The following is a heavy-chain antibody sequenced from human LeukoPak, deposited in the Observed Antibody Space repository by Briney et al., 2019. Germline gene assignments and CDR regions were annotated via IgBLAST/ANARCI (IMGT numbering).Heavy chain of an antibody. CDR1: GYTFTGYY. D-gene: IGHD3-10*01. CDR2: INPNSGGT. CDR3: AGNLMRDYYGSGSYGVDY. Sequence: ASVKVSCKASGYTFTGYYMHWVRQAPGQGLGWMGWINPNSGGTNYAQKFQGRVTMTRDTSISTAYMELSRLRSDDTAVYYCAGNLMRDYYGSGSYGVDYWGQGTLVTVSS. J-gene: IGHJ4*02. V-gene: IGHV1-2*02.